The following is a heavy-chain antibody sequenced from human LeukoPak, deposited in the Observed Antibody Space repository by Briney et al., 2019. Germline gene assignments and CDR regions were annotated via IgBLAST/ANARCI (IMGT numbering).Heavy chain of an antibody. J-gene: IGHJ4*02. D-gene: IGHD6-13*01. Sequence: SETLSLTCTVSGGSISSYYWSWIRQPPAKGLEWIGYIYYSGSTNYNPSLKSRVTISVDTSKNQFSLKLSSVTAADTAVYYCARTQYSSSWFLFDYWGQGTLVTVSS. CDR1: GGSISSYY. CDR3: ARTQYSSSWFLFDY. V-gene: IGHV4-59*01. CDR2: IYYSGST.